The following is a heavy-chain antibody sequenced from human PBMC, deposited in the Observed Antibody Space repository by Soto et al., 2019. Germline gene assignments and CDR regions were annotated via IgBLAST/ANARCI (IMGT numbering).Heavy chain of an antibody. CDR3: ARTPPLGYCGGGSCYLNWFDP. D-gene: IGHD2-15*01. CDR2: IIPIFGTA. Sequence: QVQLVQSGAEVKKPGSSVKVSCKASGGTFSSYAISWVRQAPGQGLEWMGGIIPIFGTANYAQKFQGRVTITADESTSTAYLELSSLRSEDTAVYYCARTPPLGYCGGGSCYLNWFDPWGQGTLVTVSS. V-gene: IGHV1-69*01. CDR1: GGTFSSYA. J-gene: IGHJ5*02.